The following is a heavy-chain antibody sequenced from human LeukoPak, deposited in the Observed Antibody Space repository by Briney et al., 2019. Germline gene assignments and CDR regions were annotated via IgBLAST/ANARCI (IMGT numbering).Heavy chain of an antibody. J-gene: IGHJ5*02. Sequence: ASVKVSCKTSGYTFTDYYIHWVRQAPGQGLEWMGWINPNSGGTNYAQKFQGRVTMTRDTSISTAYMELSRLRSDDTAVYYCARSQLHTGWFDPWGQGTLVTVSS. CDR1: GYTFTDYY. CDR2: INPNSGGT. D-gene: IGHD2-2*01. CDR3: ARSQLHTGWFDP. V-gene: IGHV1-2*02.